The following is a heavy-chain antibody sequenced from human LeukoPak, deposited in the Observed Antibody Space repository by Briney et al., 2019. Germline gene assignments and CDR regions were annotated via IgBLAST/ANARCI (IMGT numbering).Heavy chain of an antibody. CDR2: ISGIGNAI. J-gene: IGHJ4*02. D-gene: IGHD2-15*01. V-gene: IGHV3-23*01. CDR1: GFTFTDYA. Sequence: GGSLRLSCAASGFTFTDYAMSWVRHAPGTGLEWVSAISGIGNAIFYASSVKGRFTISRDSSKNTLSLQMSSLRAEDTAVYYCVRHLATSGSYPLDYWGQGTLVTVSS. CDR3: VRHLATSGSYPLDY.